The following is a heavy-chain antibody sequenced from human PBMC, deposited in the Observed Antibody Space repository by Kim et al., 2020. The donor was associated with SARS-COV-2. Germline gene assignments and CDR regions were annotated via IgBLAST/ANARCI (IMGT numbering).Heavy chain of an antibody. CDR2: ISYDGSNK. CDR3: ARAHSGSYYNWFDP. Sequence: GGSLRLSCAASGFTFSSYAMHWVRQAPGKGLEWVAVISYDGSNKYYADSVKGRFTISRDNSKNTLYLQMNSLRAEDTAVYYCARAHSGSYYNWFDPWGQGTLVTDSS. J-gene: IGHJ5*02. D-gene: IGHD1-26*01. CDR1: GFTFSSYA. V-gene: IGHV3-30*04.